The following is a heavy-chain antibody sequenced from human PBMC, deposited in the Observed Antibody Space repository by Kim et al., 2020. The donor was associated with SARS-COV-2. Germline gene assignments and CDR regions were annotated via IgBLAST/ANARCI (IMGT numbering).Heavy chain of an antibody. CDR3: TTGDIVVVPAAMGVDY. Sequence: VKGRFTISRDDSKNTLYLQMNSLKTEDTAVYYCTTGDIVVVPAAMGVDYWGQGTLVTVSS. D-gene: IGHD2-2*01. V-gene: IGHV3-15*01. J-gene: IGHJ4*02.